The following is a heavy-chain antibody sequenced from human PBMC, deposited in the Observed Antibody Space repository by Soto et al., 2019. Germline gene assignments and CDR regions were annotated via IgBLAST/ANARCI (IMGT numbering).Heavy chain of an antibody. CDR3: ARPIPTMLRGVIRVSVMDV. Sequence: QVQLVQSGAEVKKPGASVKVSCQVSGYTFTRCGLSWVRQAPGQGLEWMGWISAFDGNTDYAQKFQGRVTMTIDTSTSTAYMDLRSLSSDDTAVYYCARPIPTMLRGVIRVSVMDVWGQGTTVTVSS. CDR2: ISAFDGNT. J-gene: IGHJ6*02. D-gene: IGHD3-10*01. V-gene: IGHV1-18*01. CDR1: GYTFTRCG.